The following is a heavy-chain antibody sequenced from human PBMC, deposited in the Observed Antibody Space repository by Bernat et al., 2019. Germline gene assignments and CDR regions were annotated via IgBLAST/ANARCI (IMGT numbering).Heavy chain of an antibody. V-gene: IGHV3-73*02. CDR1: GFTFSGSA. Sequence: EVQLVESGGGLVQPGGSLKLSCAASGFTFSGSAMHWVRQASGKGLEWVGRIRSKVNSYATAYAASVKGRVTISRDDSENTAYLQMNSLKTEDTAVYYCTGPGHDYGDYHDYWGQGTLVTVSS. J-gene: IGHJ4*02. CDR3: TGPGHDYGDYHDY. D-gene: IGHD4-17*01. CDR2: IRSKVNSYAT.